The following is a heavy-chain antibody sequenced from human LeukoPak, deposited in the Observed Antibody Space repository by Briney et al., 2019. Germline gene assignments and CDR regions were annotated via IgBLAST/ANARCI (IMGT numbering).Heavy chain of an antibody. CDR3: ARDSVSSSSFDY. CDR2: INPNSGGT. Sequence: ASVKVSCKASGYTLTGYYMHWVRQAPGQGLEWMGWINPNSGGTNYAQKFQGRVTMTRDTSISTAYMELSRLRSDDTAVYYCARDSVSSSSFDYWGQGTLVTVSS. V-gene: IGHV1-2*02. CDR1: GYTLTGYY. J-gene: IGHJ4*02. D-gene: IGHD6-6*01.